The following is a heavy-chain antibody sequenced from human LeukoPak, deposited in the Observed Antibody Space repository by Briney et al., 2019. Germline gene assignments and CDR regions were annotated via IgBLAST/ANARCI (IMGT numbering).Heavy chain of an antibody. CDR2: NIPIFGTA. CDR1: GGTFSSYA. D-gene: IGHD2-2*02. J-gene: IGHJ3*02. V-gene: IGHV1-69*05. CDR3: ARWGCSSTSCYRSAFDI. Sequence: SVKVSCKASGGTFSSYAISWVRQAPGQGLEWMGGNIPIFGTANYAQKFQGRVTITTDESTSTAYMELSSLRSEDTAVYYCARWGCSSTSCYRSAFDIWGQGTMVTVSS.